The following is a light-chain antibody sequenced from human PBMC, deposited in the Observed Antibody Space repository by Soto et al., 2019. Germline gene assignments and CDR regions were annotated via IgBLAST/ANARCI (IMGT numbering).Light chain of an antibody. CDR1: QSLVYSDGNTY. CDR3: MQHRHWHPR. Sequence: DVVMTQSPLSLPVTLGQPASISCRSSQSLVYSDGNTYLSWFQQRPGQSPRRLIYKVSNRDSGVPDRFSGSWSGTDFTLKISRVEADDVGVYYCMQHRHWHPRFGGGTKVEI. J-gene: IGKJ4*01. V-gene: IGKV2-30*01. CDR2: KVS.